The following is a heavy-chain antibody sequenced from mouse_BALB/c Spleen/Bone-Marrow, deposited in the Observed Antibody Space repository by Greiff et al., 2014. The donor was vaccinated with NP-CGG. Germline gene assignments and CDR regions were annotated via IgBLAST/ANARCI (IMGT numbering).Heavy chain of an antibody. J-gene: IGHJ4*01. CDR1: GYIFTSYW. Sequence: QVQLQQSGAELVRPGASVKLSCTTSGYIFTSYWIHWVKQRSGQGLEWIARIYPGTGTTFYNEKFKGKATLTADQSSSTAYLQRSSLKSEDSAVYFCAREYGNYNYALDYWGQGTSVTVSS. CDR2: IYPGTGTT. V-gene: IGHV1S132*01. CDR3: AREYGNYNYALDY. D-gene: IGHD2-10*02.